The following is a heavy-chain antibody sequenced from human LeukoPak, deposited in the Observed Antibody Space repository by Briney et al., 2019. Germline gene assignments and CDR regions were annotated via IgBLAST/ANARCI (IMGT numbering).Heavy chain of an antibody. Sequence: ETLSLTCAVYGWSFSGYYMSWIRQPPGKGLEWIWAINHSGSTNYTSSLKSPVTISVDTSKNQFSLKMSSVTAADTAVYYCARGYYGSGSHCCHMDVWGKGTTITVS. V-gene: IGHV4-34*01. J-gene: IGHJ6*03. CDR2: INHSGST. CDR1: GWSFSGYY. D-gene: IGHD3-10*01. CDR3: ARGYYGSGSHCCHMDV.